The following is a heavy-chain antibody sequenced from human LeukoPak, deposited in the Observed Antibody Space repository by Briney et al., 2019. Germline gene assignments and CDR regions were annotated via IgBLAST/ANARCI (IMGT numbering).Heavy chain of an antibody. J-gene: IGHJ1*01. CDR3: ASGYSAEYFQH. D-gene: IGHD2-15*01. CDR1: GGSFSGYY. CDR2: INHSGST. Sequence: LETLSLTCAVYGGSFSGYYWSWIRQPPGKGLEWIGEINHSGSTNYNPSLKSRVTISVDTSKNQFSLKLSSVTAADTAVYYCASGYSAEYFQHWGQGTLVTVSS. V-gene: IGHV4-34*01.